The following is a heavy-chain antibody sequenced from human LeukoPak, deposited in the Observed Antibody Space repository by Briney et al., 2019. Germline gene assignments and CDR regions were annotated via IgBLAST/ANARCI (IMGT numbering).Heavy chain of an antibody. J-gene: IGHJ4*02. CDR3: ARGRAVADFHPIDY. V-gene: IGHV4-39*01. CDR1: GGSISRSSYY. Sequence: PSETLSLTCTVSGGSISRSSYYWGWIRQPPGKGLEWIGSIYYSGSTYYNPSLKSRVTISVDTSKNQFSLKLSSVTAADTAVYYCARGRAVADFHPIDYWGQGTLVTVSS. D-gene: IGHD6-19*01. CDR2: IYYSGST.